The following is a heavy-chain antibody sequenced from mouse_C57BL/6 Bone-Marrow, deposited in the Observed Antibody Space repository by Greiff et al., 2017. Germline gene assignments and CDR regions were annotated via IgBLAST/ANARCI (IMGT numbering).Heavy chain of an antibody. V-gene: IGHV1-69*01. CDR3: ARGAITTVVAAFDY. CDR2: IDPSDSYT. D-gene: IGHD1-1*01. J-gene: IGHJ2*01. Sequence: VQLQQPGAELVMPGASVKLSCKASGYTFTSYWMHWVKQRPGQGLEWIGEIDPSDSYTNYNQKFKGKSTLTVDKSSSTAYMQLSSLTSEDSAVYDCARGAITTVVAAFDYWGQGTTLTVSS. CDR1: GYTFTSYW.